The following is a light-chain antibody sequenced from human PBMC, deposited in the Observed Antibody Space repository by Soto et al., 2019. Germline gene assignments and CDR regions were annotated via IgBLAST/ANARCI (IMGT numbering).Light chain of an antibody. Sequence: DIQMTQSPSTLSASVGDRVTITCRASQSISSWLAWYQQKPGKAPKLLIYDASSLESGVPSRFSGSRSGTEFTLTISSLQPDDFAPYYCQQYNSYSPYTFGQGTKLEIK. CDR1: QSISSW. J-gene: IGKJ2*01. V-gene: IGKV1-5*01. CDR2: DAS. CDR3: QQYNSYSPYT.